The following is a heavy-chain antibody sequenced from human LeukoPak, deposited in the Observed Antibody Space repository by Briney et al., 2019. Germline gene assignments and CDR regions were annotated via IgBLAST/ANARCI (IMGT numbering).Heavy chain of an antibody. CDR3: ARDWRFGELLCPFDY. CDR2: ISSSSSYI. Sequence: GGSLRLSCAASGFTFSSYSMYWVRQAPGKGLEWVSSISSSSSYIYYADSVKGRFTISRDNAKNSLYLQMNSLRAEDTAVYYCARDWRFGELLCPFDYWGQGTLVTVSS. CDR1: GFTFSSYS. J-gene: IGHJ4*02. D-gene: IGHD3-10*01. V-gene: IGHV3-21*01.